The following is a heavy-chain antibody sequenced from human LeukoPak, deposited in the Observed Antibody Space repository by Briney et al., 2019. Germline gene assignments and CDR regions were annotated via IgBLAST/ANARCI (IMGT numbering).Heavy chain of an antibody. V-gene: IGHV3-7*01. CDR2: IKQDGSEK. Sequence: GGSLRLSCAASGFTFSSYSMNWVRQAPGKGLEWVANIKQDGSEKYYVDSVKGRFTISRDNAKNSLYLQMNSLRAEDTAVSYCARDTMVRGAIKFDYWGQGTLVTVSS. CDR1: GFTFSSYS. J-gene: IGHJ4*02. CDR3: ARDTMVRGAIKFDY. D-gene: IGHD3-10*01.